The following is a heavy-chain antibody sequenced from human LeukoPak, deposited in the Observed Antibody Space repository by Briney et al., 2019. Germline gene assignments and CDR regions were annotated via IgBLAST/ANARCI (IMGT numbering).Heavy chain of an antibody. V-gene: IGHV3-23*01. Sequence: GGSLRLSCAASGFTFSSYAMSWVRQAPGKGLEWVSTITGSGGSTYYADSVKGRFTNSRDNSKNTLYLQLNSLRAEDTAVYYCAKTTSSGWYSTFDYWGQGTLVTVSS. CDR2: ITGSGGST. CDR1: GFTFSSYA. D-gene: IGHD6-19*01. CDR3: AKTTSSGWYSTFDY. J-gene: IGHJ4*02.